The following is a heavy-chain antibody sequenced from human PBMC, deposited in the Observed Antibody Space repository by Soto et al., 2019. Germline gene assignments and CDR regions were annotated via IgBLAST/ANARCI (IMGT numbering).Heavy chain of an antibody. J-gene: IGHJ6*02. CDR2: INAGNGNT. Sequence: GASVKVSCKASGYTFTSYAMHWVRQAPGQRLEWMGWINAGNGNTKYSQKFQGRVTITRDTSASTAYMELSSLRSEDTAVYYCARDFSNYVWKLYYYGMDVWGQGTTVTVSS. V-gene: IGHV1-3*01. D-gene: IGHD4-4*01. CDR3: ARDFSNYVWKLYYYGMDV. CDR1: GYTFTSYA.